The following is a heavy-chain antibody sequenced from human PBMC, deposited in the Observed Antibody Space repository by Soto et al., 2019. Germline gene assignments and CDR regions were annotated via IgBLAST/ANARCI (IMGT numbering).Heavy chain of an antibody. V-gene: IGHV4-34*01. J-gene: IGHJ6*02. Sequence: PSETLSLTCAVYGGSFIGYYWSWIRQPPGKGLEWIGEINHSGSTNYNPSLKSRVAMSVDTSKNQFSLKLSSVTAADTAVYYCARAGRDIVVVPAAIIGNYYYYYYGMDVWGQGTTVTVSS. CDR2: INHSGST. D-gene: IGHD2-2*02. CDR1: GGSFIGYY. CDR3: ARAGRDIVVVPAAIIGNYYYYYYGMDV.